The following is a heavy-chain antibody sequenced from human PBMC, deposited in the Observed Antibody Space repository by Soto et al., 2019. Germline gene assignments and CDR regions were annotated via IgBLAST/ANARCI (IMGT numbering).Heavy chain of an antibody. CDR1: GGTFSSYA. D-gene: IGHD2-15*01. CDR3: ARGAVVVAANYYYGMDV. Sequence: SVKVSCKAAGGTFSSYAISWVRQAPGQGLEWMGGIIPIFGTANYAQKFQGRVTITADESTSTAYMELSSLRSEDTAVYYCARGAVVVAANYYYGMDVWGQGTTVTVSS. CDR2: IIPIFGTA. J-gene: IGHJ6*02. V-gene: IGHV1-69*13.